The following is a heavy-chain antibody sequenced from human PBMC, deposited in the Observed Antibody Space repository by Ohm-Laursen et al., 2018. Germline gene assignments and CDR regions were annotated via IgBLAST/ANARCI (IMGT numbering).Heavy chain of an antibody. CDR1: GFTFTSSA. CDR2: IVVGSGNT. CDR3: AALAGRGVDWFDP. J-gene: IGHJ5*02. V-gene: IGHV1-58*01. D-gene: IGHD6-19*01. Sequence: ASVKVSCKASGFTFTSSAVQWVRQARGQRLEWIGWIVVGSGNTNYAQKFQERVTITRDMSTSTAYMELSSLRSEDTAVYYCAALAGRGVDWFDPWGQGTLVTVSS.